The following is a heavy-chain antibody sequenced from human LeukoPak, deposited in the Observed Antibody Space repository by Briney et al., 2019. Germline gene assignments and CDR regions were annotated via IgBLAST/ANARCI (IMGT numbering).Heavy chain of an antibody. CDR1: GGSISNYY. CDR3: ARAPYTSGFYFFDP. Sequence: PSETLSLTCTVSGGSISNYYWSWIRQPPGKGLEWIGYVYYSGSTTYNPSLKSRVTISVDTSKNQFSLKLSSVTAADTAVYYCARAPYTSGFYFFDPWGQGTLVTVSS. CDR2: VYYSGST. J-gene: IGHJ5*02. V-gene: IGHV4-59*13. D-gene: IGHD3-22*01.